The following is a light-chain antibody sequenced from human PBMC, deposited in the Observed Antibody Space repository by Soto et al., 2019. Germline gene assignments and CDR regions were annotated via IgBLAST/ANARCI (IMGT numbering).Light chain of an antibody. J-gene: IGKJ5*01. CDR2: SSA. Sequence: DIQMTQSPSSLSASVGDRITITCRASQDISNYLAWYQQKPGNVPKLLIYSSATLQSWVPSRFSGSGSGTDLTLTISRLQPENVATYFCQKYNSALTVGQGTRLESK. CDR3: QKYNSALT. V-gene: IGKV1-27*01. CDR1: QDISNY.